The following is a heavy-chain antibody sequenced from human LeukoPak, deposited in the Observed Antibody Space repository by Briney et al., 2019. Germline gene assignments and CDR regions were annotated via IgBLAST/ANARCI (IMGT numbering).Heavy chain of an antibody. Sequence: GGSLRLSCAASGFTFSSYAMSWVRQAPGKGLEWVSAISGSGGSTYYADSVKGRFTISRDNSKNTLYLQMNSLRAEDTAVYYCAKGGYYHDSSGYYYGYWGQGTLVTVSS. CDR3: AKGGYYHDSSGYYYGY. V-gene: IGHV3-23*01. D-gene: IGHD3-22*01. CDR2: ISGSGGST. CDR1: GFTFSSYA. J-gene: IGHJ4*02.